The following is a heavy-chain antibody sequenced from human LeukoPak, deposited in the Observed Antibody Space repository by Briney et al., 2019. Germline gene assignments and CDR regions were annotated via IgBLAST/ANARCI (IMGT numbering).Heavy chain of an antibody. Sequence: SGGSLRLSCAASGFNFSSYWMSWVRQAPGKGLEWVANIKQDGSEKYYVDSVKGRFTISRDNAKNSLYLQMNSLRAEDTAVYYCARDSYDGWYDYWGQGTLVTVSS. D-gene: IGHD6-19*01. V-gene: IGHV3-7*01. CDR2: IKQDGSEK. J-gene: IGHJ4*02. CDR1: GFNFSSYW. CDR3: ARDSYDGWYDY.